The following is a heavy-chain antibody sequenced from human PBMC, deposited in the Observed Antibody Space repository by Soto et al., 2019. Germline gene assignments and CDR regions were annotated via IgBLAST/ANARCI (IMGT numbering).Heavy chain of an antibody. D-gene: IGHD2-21*02. CDR2: MYNTGST. CDR3: ARDLWGYCGDDCYPLDV. Sequence: QVRLQESGPGLVKPSETLSLTCTVSGGSISSYYWSWIRQPPGKGLEWIGYMYNTGSTIYNPSLKSRVTISVDTSKNQCSLKLNSVTAADTAVYYCARDLWGYCGDDCYPLDVW. CDR1: GGSISSYY. V-gene: IGHV4-59*01. J-gene: IGHJ6*01.